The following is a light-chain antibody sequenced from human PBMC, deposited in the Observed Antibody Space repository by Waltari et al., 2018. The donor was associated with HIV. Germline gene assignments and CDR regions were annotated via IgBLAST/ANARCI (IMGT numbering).Light chain of an antibody. J-gene: IGKJ1*01. CDR3: QQYGSSPRT. CDR2: GAS. V-gene: IGKV3-20*01. CDR1: QSVSRNY. Sequence: EIVLTQSPGTLSLSPGASATLSCRASQSVSRNYLAWYQQRPGQAPRLLIYGASSRATGIPDRFSGSGSGTDFTLTISRLEPKDFAVYYCQQYGSSPRTFGQGTKVEIK.